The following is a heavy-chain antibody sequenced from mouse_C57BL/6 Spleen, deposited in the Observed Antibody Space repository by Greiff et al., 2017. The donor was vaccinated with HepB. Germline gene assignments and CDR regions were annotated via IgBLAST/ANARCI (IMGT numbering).Heavy chain of an antibody. CDR1: GYTFTSYW. CDR3: AEGNGYYAMDY. CDR2: INPSNGGT. V-gene: IGHV1-53*01. J-gene: IGHJ4*01. Sequence: QVQLKQPGTELVKPGASVKLSCKASGYTFTSYWMHWVKQRPGQGLEWIGNINPSNGGTNYNEKFKSKATLTVDKAASTAYMQLSSLTSEDSAVYYCAEGNGYYAMDYWGQGTSVTVSS.